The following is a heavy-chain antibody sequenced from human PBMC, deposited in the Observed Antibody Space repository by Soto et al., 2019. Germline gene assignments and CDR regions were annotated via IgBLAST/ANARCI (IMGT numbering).Heavy chain of an antibody. J-gene: IGHJ4*02. CDR3: ARGHGHGGSSFDF. V-gene: IGHV4-59*01. Sequence: QVQLQESGPGLVKPSVTLSLTCTVSGGSTHSYYWAWIRQPPGKGLEWMGYVYYNGDTNYNPSLKSRVTISVDASKNQFSLKLTSVTPADTAVYYCARGHGHGGSSFDFWGQGTLVTVSS. CDR2: VYYNGDT. D-gene: IGHD2-15*01. CDR1: GGSTHSYY.